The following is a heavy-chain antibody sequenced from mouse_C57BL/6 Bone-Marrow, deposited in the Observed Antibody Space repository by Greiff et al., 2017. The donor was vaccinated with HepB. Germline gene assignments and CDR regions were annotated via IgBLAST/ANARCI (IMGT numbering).Heavy chain of an antibody. CDR1: GFTFSDYG. Sequence: DVHLVESGGGLVKPGGSLKLSCAASGFTFSDYGMHWVRQAPEKGLEWVAYISSGSSTIYYADTVKGRFTISRDNAKNTLFLQMTSLRSEDTAMYYCARPSFNYFDYWGQGTTLTVSS. CDR2: ISSGSSTI. V-gene: IGHV5-17*01. J-gene: IGHJ2*01. CDR3: ARPSFNYFDY.